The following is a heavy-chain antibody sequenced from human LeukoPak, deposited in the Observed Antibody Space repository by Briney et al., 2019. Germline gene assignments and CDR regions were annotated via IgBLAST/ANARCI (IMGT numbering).Heavy chain of an antibody. CDR3: ARDVLRFLEWLSPDYYYYYYMDV. J-gene: IGHJ6*03. D-gene: IGHD3-3*01. V-gene: IGHV3-21*01. CDR1: GFTFSSYS. CDR2: ISSSSSYI. Sequence: KAGGSLRLSCAAPGFTFSSYSMNWVRQAPGKGLEWVSSISSSSSYIYYADSVKGRFTISRDNAKNSLYLQMNSLRAEDTAVYYCARDVLRFLEWLSPDYYYYYYMDVWGKGTTVTVSS.